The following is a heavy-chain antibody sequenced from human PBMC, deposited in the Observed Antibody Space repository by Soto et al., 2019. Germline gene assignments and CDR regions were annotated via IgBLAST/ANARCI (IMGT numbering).Heavy chain of an antibody. CDR3: ARDHRAEVRGPNYGMDV. Sequence: EVQLVESGGGLVQPGGSLRLSCAASGFTVSSNYMSWVRQAPGKGLEWVSVIYSGGSTYYADSVKGRFTISRDNSKNPLYLQMNSLRAEDTAGYYCARDHRAEVRGPNYGMDVWGQGTTVTVSS. J-gene: IGHJ6*02. V-gene: IGHV3-66*01. D-gene: IGHD3-10*01. CDR1: GFTVSSNY. CDR2: IYSGGST.